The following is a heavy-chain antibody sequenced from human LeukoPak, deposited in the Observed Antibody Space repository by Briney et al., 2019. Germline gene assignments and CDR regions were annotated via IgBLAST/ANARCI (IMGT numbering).Heavy chain of an antibody. J-gene: IGHJ4*02. Sequence: PGGSLRLSCGVSGFTFSDYYMSWIRQAPGKGLEWISYITTSHTTVYYADSVKGRFTISRDNAKKSLYLEMNSLRAEDTAVYYCARVYGDYFDYWGQGNLVTVSA. CDR2: ITTSHTTV. CDR3: ARVYGDYFDY. CDR1: GFTFSDYY. D-gene: IGHD4-17*01. V-gene: IGHV3-11*01.